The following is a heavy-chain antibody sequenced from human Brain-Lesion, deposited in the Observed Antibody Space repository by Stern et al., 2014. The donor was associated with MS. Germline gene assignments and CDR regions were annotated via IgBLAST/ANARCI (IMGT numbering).Heavy chain of an antibody. CDR3: EGEEDIRYCSGGSCTGNWFDP. V-gene: IGHV4-39*01. CDR2: IYYSGHT. CDR1: GGSVSSTSYA. Sequence: QVQLVESGPGLVKPSETLSLTCTVAGGSVSSTSYAWAWIRQPPGKGLEWIGTIYYSGHTYYSPSLQSRLTISLAQYQNQFSLQLGSVTAADTAVYYCEGEEDIRYCSGGSCTGNWFDPWGQGTLVTVSS. D-gene: IGHD2-15*01. J-gene: IGHJ5*02.